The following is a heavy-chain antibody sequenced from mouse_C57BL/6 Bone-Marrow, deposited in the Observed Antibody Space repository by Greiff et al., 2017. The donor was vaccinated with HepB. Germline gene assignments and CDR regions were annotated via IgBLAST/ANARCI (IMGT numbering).Heavy chain of an antibody. CDR1: GFSLTSYG. D-gene: IGHD2-4*01. CDR3: ARCDYDYFDY. J-gene: IGHJ2*01. V-gene: IGHV2-2*01. Sequence: VMLVESGPGLVQPSQSLSITCTVSGFSLTSYGVHWVRQSPGKGLEWLGVIWSGGSTDYNAAFISRLSISKDNSKSQVFFKMNSLQADDTAIYYCARCDYDYFDYWGQGTTLTVSS. CDR2: IWSGGST.